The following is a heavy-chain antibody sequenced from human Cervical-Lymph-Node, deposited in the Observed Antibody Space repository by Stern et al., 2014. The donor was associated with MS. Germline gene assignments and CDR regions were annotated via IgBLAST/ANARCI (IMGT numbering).Heavy chain of an antibody. CDR3: VRLLV. D-gene: IGHD2-21*02. CDR1: GGTFSNYA. J-gene: IGHJ4*02. Sequence: QVQLGQSGAEVKKPGSSVKVSCKSSGGTFSNYAITWVRQAPGQGLEWVGGIIPRLGTANYAQKFQGRVTITADESTSTAYMEMSSLRSEDTAVFYCVRLLVWGQGTLVTVSS. V-gene: IGHV1-69*01. CDR2: IIPRLGTA.